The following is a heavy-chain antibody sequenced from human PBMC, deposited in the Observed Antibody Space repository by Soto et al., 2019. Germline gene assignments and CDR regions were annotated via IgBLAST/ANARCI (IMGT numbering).Heavy chain of an antibody. D-gene: IGHD5-12*01. CDR2: INPSGGST. Sequence: ASVKVSCKASGYTFTSYYMHWVRQAPGQGLEWMGIINPSGGSTSYAQKFQGRVTMTRDTSTSTVYMELSSLRSEDTAVYYCAFITPIGMATIELFDYWGQGTLVTVSS. V-gene: IGHV1-46*01. CDR1: GYTFTSYY. J-gene: IGHJ4*02. CDR3: AFITPIGMATIELFDY.